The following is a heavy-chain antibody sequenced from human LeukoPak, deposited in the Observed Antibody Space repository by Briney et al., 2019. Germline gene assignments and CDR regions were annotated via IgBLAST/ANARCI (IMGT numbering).Heavy chain of an antibody. V-gene: IGHV4-39*07. J-gene: IGHJ5*02. Sequence: SETLSLTCTVSGGSISSSRYYWGWIRQPPGKGLEWIGSIYYSGSTYYNPSLKSRVIVSSDTSKNQFSLMLNSVTAADTAVYYCARGKPTGYSIPRRFDPWGQGTLVTVSS. D-gene: IGHD6-13*01. CDR3: ARGKPTGYSIPRRFDP. CDR1: GGSISSSRYY. CDR2: IYYSGST.